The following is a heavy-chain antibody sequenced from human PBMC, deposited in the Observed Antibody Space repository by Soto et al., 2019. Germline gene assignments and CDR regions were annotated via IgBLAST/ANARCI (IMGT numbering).Heavy chain of an antibody. CDR3: ARGGGAYCGGDCYSSPDAFDI. J-gene: IGHJ3*02. V-gene: IGHV1-69*02. CDR1: GGTFSSYT. D-gene: IGHD2-21*02. CDR2: IIPILGIA. Sequence: QVQLVQSGAEVKKPGSSVKVSCKASGGTFSSYTISWVRQAPGQGLEWMGRIIPILGIANYAQKFQGRVTITADKATSTAYMGLSSLRSEDTAVYYCARGGGAYCGGDCYSSPDAFDIWGQGTMVTVSS.